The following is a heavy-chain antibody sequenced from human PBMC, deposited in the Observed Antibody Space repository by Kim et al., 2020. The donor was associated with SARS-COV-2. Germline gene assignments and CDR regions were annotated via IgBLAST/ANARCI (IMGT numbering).Heavy chain of an antibody. Sequence: AESVKGRFNISRDNAKTTVYLQMNSQRAEDTAVYYCARNQLKSVSNAVDYWGQGTLVTVSS. D-gene: IGHD2-2*01. J-gene: IGHJ4*02. CDR3: ARNQLKSVSNAVDY. V-gene: IGHV3-74*01.